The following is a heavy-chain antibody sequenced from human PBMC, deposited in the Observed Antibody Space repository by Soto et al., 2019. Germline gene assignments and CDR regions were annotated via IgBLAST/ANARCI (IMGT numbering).Heavy chain of an antibody. CDR2: INPSGGST. D-gene: IGHD6-13*01. Sequence: ASVKVSCKASGYTFTSYYMHWVRQAPGQGLEWKGIINPSGGSTSYAQKFQGRVTMTRDTSTSTVYMELSSLRSEDTAVYYCARVRGIPVFDYWGQGTLVTVSS. CDR1: GYTFTSYY. CDR3: ARVRGIPVFDY. J-gene: IGHJ4*02. V-gene: IGHV1-46*03.